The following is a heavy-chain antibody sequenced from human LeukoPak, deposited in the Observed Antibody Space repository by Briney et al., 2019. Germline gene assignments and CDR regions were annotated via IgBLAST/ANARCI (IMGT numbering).Heavy chain of an antibody. CDR2: IWYDGSNK. CDR3: ARDPIAAVRFDY. J-gene: IGHJ4*02. CDR1: GFTFTSYG. D-gene: IGHD6-13*01. Sequence: PGGSLRLSCAASGFTFTSYGMHWVRQAPGKGLEWVAVIWYDGSNKYYADSVKGRFTISRDNSKNTLYLQMNSLRAEDTAVYYCARDPIAAVRFDYWGQGTLVTVPS. V-gene: IGHV3-33*01.